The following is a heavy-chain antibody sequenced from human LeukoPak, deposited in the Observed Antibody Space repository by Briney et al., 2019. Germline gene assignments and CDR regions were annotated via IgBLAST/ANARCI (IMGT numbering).Heavy chain of an antibody. J-gene: IGHJ4*02. V-gene: IGHV4-59*01. Sequence: SETLSLTCTVSGGSISSYYWSWIGQPPGKGLEWIGYIYYSGSSNYNPSLKSRVTISLDTSKKQFSLKLSSVTAADTAVYYCAREVYITMVRGVISDGYFDSWGQGTLVTVSS. CDR3: AREVYITMVRGVISDGYFDS. CDR1: GGSISSYY. CDR2: IYYSGSS. D-gene: IGHD3-10*01.